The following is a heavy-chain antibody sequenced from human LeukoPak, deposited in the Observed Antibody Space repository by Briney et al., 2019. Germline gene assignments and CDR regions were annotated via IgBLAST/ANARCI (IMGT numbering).Heavy chain of an antibody. V-gene: IGHV3-21*01. Sequence: GGSLRLSCAASGFTFSSYSMNWVRQAPGKGLEWVSSISSSSSYIYYADSVKGRFTISRGNAKNSLYLQMNSLRAEDTAVYYCAAYGSGSYRGDFDYWGQGTLVTVSS. D-gene: IGHD3-10*01. CDR2: ISSSSSYI. CDR3: AAYGSGSYRGDFDY. J-gene: IGHJ4*02. CDR1: GFTFSSYS.